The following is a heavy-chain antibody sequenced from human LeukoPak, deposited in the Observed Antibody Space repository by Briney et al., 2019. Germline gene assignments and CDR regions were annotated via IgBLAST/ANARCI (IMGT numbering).Heavy chain of an antibody. V-gene: IGHV3-30*04. J-gene: IGHJ5*02. CDR1: GFTFSSYA. Sequence: PGRSLRLSCAASGFTFSSYAMHWVRQAPGKGLEWVAFIRYDGSNKYYADSVKGRFTISRDNSKNTLYLQMNSLRAEDTAVYYCAEQQLVPPWFDPWGQGTLVTVSS. CDR2: IRYDGSNK. CDR3: AEQQLVPPWFDP. D-gene: IGHD6-13*01.